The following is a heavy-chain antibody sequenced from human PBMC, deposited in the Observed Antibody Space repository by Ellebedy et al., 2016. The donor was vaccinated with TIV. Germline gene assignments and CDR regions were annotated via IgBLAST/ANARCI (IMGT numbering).Heavy chain of an antibody. V-gene: IGHV1-69*06. CDR2: IIPIFGTA. D-gene: IGHD6-19*01. Sequence: SVKVSXKASGGTFSSYAISWVRQAPGQGLEWMGGIIPIFGTANYAQKFQGRVTITADKSTSTAYMELSSLRSEDTAVYYCAATNNGWSPFGHWGQGTLVTVSS. CDR1: GGTFSSYA. J-gene: IGHJ4*02. CDR3: AATNNGWSPFGH.